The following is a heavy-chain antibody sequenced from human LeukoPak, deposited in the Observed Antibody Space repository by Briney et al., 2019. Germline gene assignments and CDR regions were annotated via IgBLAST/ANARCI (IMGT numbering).Heavy chain of an antibody. V-gene: IGHV4-4*02. CDR3: ARDSSGYDRGHYFDY. J-gene: IGHJ4*02. CDR1: GGSISSSNW. Sequence: PSETLSLTCAVSGGSISSSNWWSWVRQPPGKGLEWIGEIYHSGGTNYNPSLKSRVTISVDKSKNQFSLKLSSVTAADTAVYYCARDSSGYDRGHYFDYWGQGTLVTVSS. D-gene: IGHD5-12*01. CDR2: IYHSGGT.